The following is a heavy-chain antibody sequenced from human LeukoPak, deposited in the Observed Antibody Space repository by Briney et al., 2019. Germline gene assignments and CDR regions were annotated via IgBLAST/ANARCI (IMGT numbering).Heavy chain of an antibody. CDR2: IYYSGST. V-gene: IGHV4-59*01. CDR3: ARAASGIAVS. CDR1: GVSITSYY. Sequence: SETLSLTCTVSGVSITSYYWSWIRQPPGKGLEWIGYIYYSGSTNYNPPLKSRVTISVDTSKNQFSLKLTSVTAADTAVYYCARAASGIAVSWGQGTLVTVSS. J-gene: IGHJ4*02. D-gene: IGHD6-19*01.